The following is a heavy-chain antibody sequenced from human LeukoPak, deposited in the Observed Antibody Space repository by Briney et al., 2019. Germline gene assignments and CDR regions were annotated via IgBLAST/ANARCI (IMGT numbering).Heavy chain of an antibody. D-gene: IGHD5-12*01. V-gene: IGHV4-34*01. CDR3: ARGGYDPNFDY. Sequence: SETLSLTCAVYGGSFSGYYWSWIRQPPGKGLEWIGEINHSGSTNYNPSLKSRVTISVDTSKNQFSLKLSSVTVADTAVYYCARGGYDPNFDYWGQGTLVTVSS. CDR2: INHSGST. CDR1: GGSFSGYY. J-gene: IGHJ4*02.